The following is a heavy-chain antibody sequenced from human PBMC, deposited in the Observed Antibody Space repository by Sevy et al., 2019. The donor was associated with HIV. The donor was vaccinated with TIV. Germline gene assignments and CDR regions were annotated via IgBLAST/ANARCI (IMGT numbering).Heavy chain of an antibody. CDR1: GYTLSELS. V-gene: IGHV1-24*01. D-gene: IGHD3-22*01. J-gene: IGHJ4*02. CDR3: ATTKDYYDSSGSPFDY. CDR2: FDPEDDET. Sequence: ASVKVSCMVSGYTLSELSMHWVRQAPGKGLEWMGSFDPEDDETTYAQKFQGRVTMTEDTSTDTAYMELNNLRSEDTAVYYCATTKDYYDSSGSPFDYWGQGTLVTVSS.